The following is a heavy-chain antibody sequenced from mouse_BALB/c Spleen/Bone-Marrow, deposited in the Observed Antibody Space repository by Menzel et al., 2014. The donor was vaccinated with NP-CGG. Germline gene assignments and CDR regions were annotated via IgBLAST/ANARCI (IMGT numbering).Heavy chain of an antibody. J-gene: IGHJ4*01. Sequence: VMLVESGPGLVAPSPSLSITCTVSGFSLTGYGVNWVRQPPGKGLEWLGMIWGDGSTDYNSALKSRLSISKDNSKSQDFLKMNSLQTDDTARYYCARDRGYDSYYAMDYWGQGTSVTVSS. CDR2: IWGDGST. CDR3: ARDRGYDSYYAMDY. V-gene: IGHV2-6-7*01. D-gene: IGHD2-2*01. CDR1: GFSLTGYG.